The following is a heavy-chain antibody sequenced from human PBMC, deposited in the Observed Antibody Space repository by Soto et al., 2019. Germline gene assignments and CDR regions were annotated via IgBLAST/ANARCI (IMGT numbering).Heavy chain of an antibody. J-gene: IGHJ3*01. CDR3: ARPRPSGTGSINLYYYSMKR. CDR1: GCTFRNYA. V-gene: IGHV1-69*13. Sequence: SVKVSCKASGCTFRNYAISWVRQAPGQGLEWMGGIIPIIGESNYAQKFQGRVTITADESTSTAYMELSSLRSEDTAVYYCARPRPSGTGSINLYYYSMKRWGQGTMVIVSS. CDR2: IIPIIGES. D-gene: IGHD1-26*01.